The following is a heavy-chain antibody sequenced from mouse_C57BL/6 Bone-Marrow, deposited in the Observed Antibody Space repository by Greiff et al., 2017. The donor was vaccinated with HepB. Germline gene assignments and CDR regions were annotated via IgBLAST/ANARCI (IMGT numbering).Heavy chain of an antibody. Sequence: EVKLVESGGGLVQSGRSLRLSCATSGFTFSDFYMEWVRQAPGKGLEWIAASRNKANDYTTEYSASVKGRFIVSRDTSQSILYLQMNALGAEDTAIYYGARAYYGGYAMDYWGQGTSVTVSS. V-gene: IGHV7-1*01. J-gene: IGHJ4*01. D-gene: IGHD1-1*02. CDR1: GFTFSDFY. CDR3: ARAYYGGYAMDY. CDR2: SRNKANDYTT.